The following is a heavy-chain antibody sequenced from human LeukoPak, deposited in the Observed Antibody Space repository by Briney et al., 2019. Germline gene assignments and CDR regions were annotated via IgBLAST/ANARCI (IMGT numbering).Heavy chain of an antibody. D-gene: IGHD2/OR15-2a*01. CDR3: ARAREGFYGPFDY. CDR1: GFTFSRYW. J-gene: IGHJ4*02. V-gene: IGHV3-74*01. Sequence: GGSLRLSCAASGFTFSRYWMHWVRQGPGKGLVWVSRINSDGSSTSYADSVKGRFTISRDNAKNTLYLQMNSLRAEDTAVYYCARAREGFYGPFDYWGQGTLLTVSS. CDR2: INSDGSST.